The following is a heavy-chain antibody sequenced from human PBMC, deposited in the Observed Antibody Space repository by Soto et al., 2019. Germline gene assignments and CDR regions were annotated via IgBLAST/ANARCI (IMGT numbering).Heavy chain of an antibody. J-gene: IGHJ6*02. Sequence: PSETLSLTCTVSGGSINSYYWSWIRQPPGKGLEWIGYLYYSGSTNCNPSLKSRVTISVDTSKNQFSLKLSSVTAADTAVYYCARGGGDSGYSYGYYYYGMDVWGQGTTVTVSS. CDR3: ARGGGDSGYSYGYYYYGMDV. D-gene: IGHD5-18*01. V-gene: IGHV4-59*01. CDR1: GGSINSYY. CDR2: LYYSGST.